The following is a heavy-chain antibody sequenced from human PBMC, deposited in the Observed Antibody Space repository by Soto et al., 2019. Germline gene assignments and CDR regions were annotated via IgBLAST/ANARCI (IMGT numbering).Heavy chain of an antibody. CDR2: ISSSSSTI. CDR1: GFTFSSYS. D-gene: IGHD2-2*01. V-gene: IGHV3-48*01. J-gene: IGHJ4*02. Sequence: EVQLVESGGGLVQPGGSLRLSCAASGFTFSSYSMNWVRQAPGKGLEWVSYISSSSSTIYYADSVKGRFTISRDNDKNSLYLQMNSLRAEDTAVYYCARDCSSTSCYAFDYWGQGTLVTVSS. CDR3: ARDCSSTSCYAFDY.